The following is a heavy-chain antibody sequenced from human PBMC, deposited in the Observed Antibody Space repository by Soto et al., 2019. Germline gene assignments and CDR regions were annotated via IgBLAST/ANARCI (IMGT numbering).Heavy chain of an antibody. CDR2: INHSGST. J-gene: IGHJ4*02. CDR3: AIRSTFYYDSSGYYV. Sequence: QVQLQQGGAGLLKPSETLSLTCAVYGGSFSGYYWSWIRQPPGKGLEWIGEINHSGSTNYNPSLQSRVTVSVDTSKNQFALKLSSVTAADTAVYYCAIRSTFYYDSSGYYVWGQGTLVTVSS. D-gene: IGHD3-22*01. V-gene: IGHV4-34*01. CDR1: GGSFSGYY.